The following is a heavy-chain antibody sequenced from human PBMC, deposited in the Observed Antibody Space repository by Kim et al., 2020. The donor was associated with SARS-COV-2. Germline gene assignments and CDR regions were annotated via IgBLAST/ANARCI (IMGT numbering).Heavy chain of an antibody. D-gene: IGHD3-9*01. CDR1: GGSISSSSYY. J-gene: IGHJ4*02. CDR3: ARAISDYDILTGYYKKGYFDY. V-gene: IGHV4-39*07. CDR2: IYYSGST. Sequence: SETLSLTCTVSGGSISSSSYYWGWIRQPPGKGLEWIGSIYYSGSTYYNPSLKSRVTISVDTSKNQFSLKLSSVTAADTAVYYCARAISDYDILTGYYKKGYFDYWGQGTLVTVSS.